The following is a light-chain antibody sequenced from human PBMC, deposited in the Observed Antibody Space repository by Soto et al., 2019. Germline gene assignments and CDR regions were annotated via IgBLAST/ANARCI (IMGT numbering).Light chain of an antibody. CDR1: SSNIGAGYD. CDR3: QSYDSSLSVWV. V-gene: IGLV1-40*01. J-gene: IGLJ3*02. CDR2: GNN. Sequence: QSVLTQPPSVSGAPGQRVTISCTGSSSNIGAGYDVHWYHQLPGTAPKLLIYGNNNRPSGVPDRFSGSRSGTSASLAITGLKAEDEADYYCQSYDSSLSVWVFGGGTKLTVL.